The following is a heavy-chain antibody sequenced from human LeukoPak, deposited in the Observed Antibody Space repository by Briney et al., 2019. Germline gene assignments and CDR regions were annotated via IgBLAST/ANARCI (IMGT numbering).Heavy chain of an antibody. CDR2: ISGSGGST. CDR1: GFTFSSYA. Sequence: PWGSLRLSCAASGFTFSSYAMSWVRQPPGKGLEWVSAISGSGGSTYYADSVKGRFTISRDNSKNTLYLQMNSLRAEDTAVYYCAKDQGWGGWDHDAFDIWGQGTMVTVSS. J-gene: IGHJ3*02. D-gene: IGHD6-19*01. V-gene: IGHV3-23*01. CDR3: AKDQGWGGWDHDAFDI.